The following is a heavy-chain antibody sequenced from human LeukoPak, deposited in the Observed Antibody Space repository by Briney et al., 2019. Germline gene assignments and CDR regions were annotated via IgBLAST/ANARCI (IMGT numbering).Heavy chain of an antibody. D-gene: IGHD3-10*01. V-gene: IGHV1-69*05. CDR1: GGTFSSYA. CDR2: IIPIFGTA. CDR3: ARHVVRFGDRDY. Sequence: ASVKVSCKASGGTFSSYAISWVRQAPGQGLEWMGRIIPIFGTANYAQKFQGRVTITTDESTSTAYMELSSLRSEDTAVYYCARHVVRFGDRDYWGQGTLVTVSS. J-gene: IGHJ4*02.